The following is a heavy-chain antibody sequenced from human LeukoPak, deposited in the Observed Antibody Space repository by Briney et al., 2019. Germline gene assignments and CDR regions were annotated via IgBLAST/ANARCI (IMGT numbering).Heavy chain of an antibody. V-gene: IGHV4-59*08. CDR1: GGAISNYY. CDR3: ARAYYGDFFDY. CDR2: INYSGSA. D-gene: IGHD4-17*01. Sequence: TSETLSLTRNVSGGAISNYYWSWIRQPPGKGLEWIGYINYSGSAFYNPSVKSRVTISVDTSKNQFSLKLNSVTAAGTAVYYCARAYYGDFFDYWGQGTLVTVSS. J-gene: IGHJ4*02.